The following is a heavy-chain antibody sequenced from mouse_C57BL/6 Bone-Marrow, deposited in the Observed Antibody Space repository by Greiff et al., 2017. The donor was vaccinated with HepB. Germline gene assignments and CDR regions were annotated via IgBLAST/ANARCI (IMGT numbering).Heavy chain of an antibody. Sequence: QVQLKESGAELAKPGASVKLSCKASGYTFTSYWMHWVKQRPGQGLEWIGYINPSSGYTKYNQKFKDKATLTADKSPSTAYMQLSSLTYEDSAVYYCASDYYGSPPFAYWGQGTLVTVSA. V-gene: IGHV1-7*01. CDR1: GYTFTSYW. CDR2: INPSSGYT. D-gene: IGHD1-1*01. CDR3: ASDYYGSPPFAY. J-gene: IGHJ3*01.